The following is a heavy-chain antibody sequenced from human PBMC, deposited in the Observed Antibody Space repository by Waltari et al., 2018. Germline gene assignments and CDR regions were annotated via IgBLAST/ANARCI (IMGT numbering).Heavy chain of an antibody. CDR2: VNPDSGGT. Sequence: VQSGAEVKTPGASVKVSCQAFGYTFTDYYIHWVRQGPGQGLEWMGLVNPDSGGTNYAQNFQGRVTMTSGTSITTVYMELSSLKYEDTAIYYCARGGGVTVPGFDFWGQGNLVTVSS. CDR1: GYTFTDYY. V-gene: IGHV1-2*02. D-gene: IGHD6-19*01. J-gene: IGHJ4*02. CDR3: ARGGGVTVPGFDF.